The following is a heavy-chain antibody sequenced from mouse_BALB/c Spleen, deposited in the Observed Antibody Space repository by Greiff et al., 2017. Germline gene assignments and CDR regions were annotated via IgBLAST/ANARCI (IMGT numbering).Heavy chain of an antibody. D-gene: IGHD1-1*01. Sequence: VKLQESGPELVKPGASVKMSCKASGYTFTSYYIHWVKQRPGQGLEWIGWIYPGDGSTKYNEKFKSKATLTVDKSSSTAYMQLSSLTSEDSAVYYCARNYGAYWGQGTLVTVSA. CDR3: ARNYGAY. J-gene: IGHJ3*01. V-gene: IGHV1S56*01. CDR2: IYPGDGST. CDR1: GYTFTSYY.